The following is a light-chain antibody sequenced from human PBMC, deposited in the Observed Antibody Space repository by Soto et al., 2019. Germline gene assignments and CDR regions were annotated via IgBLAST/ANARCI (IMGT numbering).Light chain of an antibody. CDR2: KAS. CDR1: QSISSW. Sequence: DIQMTQSPSTLSASVGDRVTITCRASQSISSWLAWYQQKPGTAPNLLIYKASTLQSGVPSRFGGSGSGTEFILTISSLQPDDSATYYCQQYNDNWTFGQGTKV. CDR3: QQYNDNWT. V-gene: IGKV1-5*03. J-gene: IGKJ1*01.